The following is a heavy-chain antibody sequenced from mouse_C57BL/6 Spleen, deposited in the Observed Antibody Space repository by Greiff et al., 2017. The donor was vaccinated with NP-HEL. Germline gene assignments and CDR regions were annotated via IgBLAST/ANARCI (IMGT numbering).Heavy chain of an antibody. J-gene: IGHJ2*01. CDR1: GYTFTSYW. Sequence: VQLQQPGAELVKPGASVKLSCKASGYTFTSYWMQWVKQRPGQGLEWIGEIDPSDSYTNSNQKFKGKATLTVDTSSSTAYMQLSSLTSEDSAVYYCARRDYYGSSLYYFDYWGQGTTLTVSS. CDR2: IDPSDSYT. V-gene: IGHV1-50*01. D-gene: IGHD1-1*01. CDR3: ARRDYYGSSLYYFDY.